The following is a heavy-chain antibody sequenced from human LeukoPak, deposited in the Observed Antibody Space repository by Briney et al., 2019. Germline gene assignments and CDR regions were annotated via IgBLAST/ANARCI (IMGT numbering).Heavy chain of an antibody. CDR3: ARGQGNYYDSSGYYPD. CDR2: INHSGGT. Sequence: SETLSLTCAVYGGSFSGYYWSWIRQPPGKGLEWIGEINHSGGTNYNPSLKSRVTISVDTSKNQFSLKPSSVTAADTAVYYCARGQGNYYDSSGYYPDWGQGTLVTVSS. D-gene: IGHD3-22*01. CDR1: GGSFSGYY. V-gene: IGHV4-34*01. J-gene: IGHJ4*02.